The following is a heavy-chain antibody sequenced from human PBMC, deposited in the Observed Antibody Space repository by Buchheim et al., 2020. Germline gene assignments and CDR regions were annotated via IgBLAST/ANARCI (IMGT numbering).Heavy chain of an antibody. CDR3: AKKKGAPGAFGMDV. CDR1: GFAFSSYG. D-gene: IGHD3-10*01. CDR2: ISYDGSEK. Sequence: QVQLVESGGGVVQPGTSLRLSCAASGFAFSSYGMHWVRQAPGKGLEWVAVISYDGSEKYYGDSVRGRFTISRDNSKNTLYLQMNTLRAEDTAAYYCAKKKGAPGAFGMDVWGQGT. V-gene: IGHV3-30*18. J-gene: IGHJ6*02.